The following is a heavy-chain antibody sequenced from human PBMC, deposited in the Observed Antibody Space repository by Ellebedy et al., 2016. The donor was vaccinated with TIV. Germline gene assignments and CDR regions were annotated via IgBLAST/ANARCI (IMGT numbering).Heavy chain of an antibody. D-gene: IGHD4-17*01. Sequence: GESLKISCAASGFNFRSYWMTWVRQAPGKGLEWVAKIRQEGDEIYYVESVKGRFTISRDNAKDSLFLQMNSLRVEDTAVYYCARRASYGDYAVQVNPWFDPWGQGTLVTVSS. CDR1: GFNFRSYW. CDR2: IRQEGDEI. CDR3: ARRASYGDYAVQVNPWFDP. V-gene: IGHV3-7*01. J-gene: IGHJ5*02.